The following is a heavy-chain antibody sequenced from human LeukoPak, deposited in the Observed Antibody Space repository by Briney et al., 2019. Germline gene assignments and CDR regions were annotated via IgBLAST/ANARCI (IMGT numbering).Heavy chain of an antibody. CDR3: ARDPDSGSYSAYYYYYMDV. V-gene: IGHV3-21*01. J-gene: IGHJ6*03. CDR2: ITSSSSYI. CDR1: GFTFSNYN. Sequence: GGSLRLSCAASGFTFSNYNMNWVRHAPGKGLEWVSSITSSSSYIYYADSVKGRFTISRDNAKNSLYLQMNSLRAEDTAVYYCARDPDSGSYSAYYYYYMDVWGKGTTVTVSS. D-gene: IGHD1-26*01.